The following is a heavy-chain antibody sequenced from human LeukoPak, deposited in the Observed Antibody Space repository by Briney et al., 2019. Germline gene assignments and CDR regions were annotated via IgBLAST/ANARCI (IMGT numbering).Heavy chain of an antibody. J-gene: IGHJ4*02. Sequence: SGGSLRLSCAASGFTFSDYYMSWIRQAPGKGLEWVSAISGSGGSTYYADSVKGRFTISRDNSKNTLYLQMNSLRAEDTAVYYCAKAIAASYGSGSYYIERPYFDYWGQGTLVTVSS. CDR3: AKAIAASYGSGSYYIERPYFDY. D-gene: IGHD3-10*01. V-gene: IGHV3-23*01. CDR1: GFTFSDYY. CDR2: ISGSGGST.